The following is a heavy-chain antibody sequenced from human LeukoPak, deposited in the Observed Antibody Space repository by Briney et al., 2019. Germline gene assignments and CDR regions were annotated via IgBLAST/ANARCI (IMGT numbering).Heavy chain of an antibody. CDR2: ISSSSGYI. D-gene: IGHD5-18*01. Sequence: GGSLRLSCAASGFTFSSYSMNWVRQAPGKGLEWVSSISSSSGYIYYADSVKGRFTISRDNAKNSLYLQMNSLRAEDTAVYYCARGISYFDYWGQGTLVTVSS. V-gene: IGHV3-21*01. CDR3: ARGISYFDY. CDR1: GFTFSSYS. J-gene: IGHJ4*02.